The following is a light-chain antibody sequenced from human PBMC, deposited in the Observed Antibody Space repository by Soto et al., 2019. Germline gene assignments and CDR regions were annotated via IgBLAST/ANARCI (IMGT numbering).Light chain of an antibody. CDR3: QHYGNSPT. Sequence: EIVLTQSPATLSLSPGERATLSCRASQSVNSFLAWYQQKPGQAPRLLIYDASNWATGTPARFSGSGSGTDYTLTISSLEPEDCAVYYCQHYGNSPTFGQGAKVEIK. V-gene: IGKV3-11*01. CDR1: QSVNSF. J-gene: IGKJ2*01. CDR2: DAS.